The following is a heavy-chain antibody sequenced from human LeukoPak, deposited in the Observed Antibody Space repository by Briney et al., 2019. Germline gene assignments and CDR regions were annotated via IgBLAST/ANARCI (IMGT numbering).Heavy chain of an antibody. CDR3: ARLTCDSSGYFDY. CDR1: GFTFSDYY. D-gene: IGHD3-22*01. Sequence: PGGSLRLSCAASGFTFSDYYMSWIRQAPGKGLEGVSYISSSRTYTNYADSVKGRFTISRDNAKNSLYLQMNSLRAEDTAVYYCARLTCDSSGYFDYWGQGTLVTVSS. J-gene: IGHJ4*02. V-gene: IGHV3-11*03. CDR2: ISSSRTYT.